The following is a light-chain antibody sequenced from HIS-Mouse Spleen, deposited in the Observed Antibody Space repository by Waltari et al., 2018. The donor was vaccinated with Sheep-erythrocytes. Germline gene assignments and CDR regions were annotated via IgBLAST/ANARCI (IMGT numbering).Light chain of an antibody. CDR2: EVS. CDR1: SRDVGGYDL. CDR3: SSYAGSNNWV. V-gene: IGLV2-8*01. Sequence: QSALTQPPSASGSPGQSVTIPCPGTSRDVGGYDLVPWYQQHPGKAPKLMIYEVSKRPSGVPDRFSGSKSGNTASLTVSGLQAEDEADYYCSSYAGSNNWVFGGGTKLTVL. J-gene: IGLJ3*02.